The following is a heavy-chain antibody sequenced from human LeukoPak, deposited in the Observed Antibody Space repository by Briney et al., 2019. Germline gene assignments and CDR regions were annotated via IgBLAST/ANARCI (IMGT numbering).Heavy chain of an antibody. D-gene: IGHD2-15*01. CDR3: ARDRGGSPPHEYFQH. Sequence: PGGSLRLSCAASGFTFSSYSMNWVRQAPGKGLEWVSYISSSSSTIYYADSVKGRFTISRDNAKNSLYLQMNSLRDEDTAVYYCARDRGGSPPHEYFQHWGQGTLVTVSS. V-gene: IGHV3-48*02. J-gene: IGHJ1*01. CDR1: GFTFSSYS. CDR2: ISSSSSTI.